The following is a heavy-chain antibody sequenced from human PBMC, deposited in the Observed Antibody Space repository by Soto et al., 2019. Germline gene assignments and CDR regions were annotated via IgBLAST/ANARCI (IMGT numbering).Heavy chain of an antibody. J-gene: IGHJ5*02. V-gene: IGHV1-69*01. CDR3: AGAPYYDFSWFPP. D-gene: IGHD3-3*01. CDR2: IIPIFGTA. CDR1: GGTFSSYA. Sequence: QVQLVQSGAEVKKPGSSVKVSCKASGGTFSSYAISWVRQAPGQGLEWMGGIIPIFGTANYAQKFQGRVTITADEPRSTAYMGVRSLRCGDTAVYFCAGAPYYDFSWFPPGGQGTLVPASS.